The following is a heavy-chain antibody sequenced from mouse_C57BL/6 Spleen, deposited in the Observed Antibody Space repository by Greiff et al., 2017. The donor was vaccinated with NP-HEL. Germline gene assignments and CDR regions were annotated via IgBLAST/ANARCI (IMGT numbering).Heavy chain of an antibody. CDR3: ARVKPLYYDYDGAWFAY. CDR1: GYTFTSYW. CDR2: IDPSDSYT. Sequence: QVQLKQPGAELVMPGASVKLSCKASGYTFTSYWMHWVKQRPGQGLEWIGEIDPSDSYTNYNQKFKGKSTLTVDKSSSTAYMQLSSLTSEDSAVYYCARVKPLYYDYDGAWFAYWGQGTLVTVSA. J-gene: IGHJ3*01. V-gene: IGHV1-69*01. D-gene: IGHD2-4*01.